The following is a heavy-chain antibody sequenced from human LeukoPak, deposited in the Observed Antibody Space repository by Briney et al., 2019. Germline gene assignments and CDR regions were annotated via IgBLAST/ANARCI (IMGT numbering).Heavy chain of an antibody. V-gene: IGHV3-53*01. CDR3: ARVRRQVGSRWFDS. D-gene: IGHD1-26*01. J-gene: IGHJ5*01. CDR1: GFPFTNNY. CDR2: INIGGSV. Sequence: GGSLRLSCAAPGFPFTNNYMSWARQAPGKGLEWVSVINIGGSVSYADSVKGRFTISRDNSNSTLYLQMNSLRVEDTALYYCARVRRQVGSRWFDSWGQGTLVTVSS.